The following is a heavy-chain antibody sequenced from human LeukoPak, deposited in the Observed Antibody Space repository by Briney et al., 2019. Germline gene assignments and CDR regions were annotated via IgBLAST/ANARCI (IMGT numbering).Heavy chain of an antibody. D-gene: IGHD3-22*01. CDR3: ARAGYDSSGYLVTFFDY. J-gene: IGHJ4*02. V-gene: IGHV4-59*01. Sequence: PSETLSLTCTVSGGSISSYYWSWIRQPPGKGLEWIGYIYYSGSTNYSPSLKSRVTISVDTSKNQFSLKLSSVTAADTAVYYCARAGYDSSGYLVTFFDYWGQGALVTVSS. CDR1: GGSISSYY. CDR2: IYYSGST.